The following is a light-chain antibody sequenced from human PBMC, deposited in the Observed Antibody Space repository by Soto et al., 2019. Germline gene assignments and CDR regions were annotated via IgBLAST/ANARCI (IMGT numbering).Light chain of an antibody. Sequence: DIQLTQSPSFLSASIGDRVTITCRASQGISSYLAWYQQKPGKAPNLLIYAAFTLQSGVPSRFSGSGSGTEFTLTISSRQPEDFATYYCQQVSTYPITFGQGTRLEIK. V-gene: IGKV1-9*01. CDR2: AAF. CDR1: QGISSY. J-gene: IGKJ5*01. CDR3: QQVSTYPIT.